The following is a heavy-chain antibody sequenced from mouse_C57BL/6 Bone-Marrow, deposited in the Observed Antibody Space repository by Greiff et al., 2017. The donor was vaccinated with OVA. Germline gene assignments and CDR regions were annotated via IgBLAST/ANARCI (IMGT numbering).Heavy chain of an antibody. CDR2: INSDGGST. D-gene: IGHD2-4*01. CDR1: EYEFPSHD. CDR3: PSTMITTYYAMDY. Sequence: EVKLMESGGGLVQPGESLKLSCESTEYEFPSHDMSWVRKTPEKRLELVAAINSDGGSTYYPDTMERRFIISRDNTKKTLYLQMSSLRSEDTAVYYCPSTMITTYYAMDYWGQGTSVTVSS. V-gene: IGHV5-2*01. J-gene: IGHJ4*01.